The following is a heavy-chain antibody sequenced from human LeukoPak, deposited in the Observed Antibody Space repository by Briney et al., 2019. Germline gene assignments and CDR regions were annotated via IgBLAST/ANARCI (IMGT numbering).Heavy chain of an antibody. CDR1: GGTFSSYA. D-gene: IGHD3-22*01. CDR3: ASTYYYDSSGFFSHR. Sequence: ASVKVSCKASGGTFSSYAISWVRQAPGQGLEWRGRIIPIFGTANYAQKFQGRVTITTDESTSTAYMELSSLRSEDTAVYYCASTYYYDSSGFFSHRWGQGTLVTVSS. CDR2: IIPIFGTA. J-gene: IGHJ4*02. V-gene: IGHV1-69*05.